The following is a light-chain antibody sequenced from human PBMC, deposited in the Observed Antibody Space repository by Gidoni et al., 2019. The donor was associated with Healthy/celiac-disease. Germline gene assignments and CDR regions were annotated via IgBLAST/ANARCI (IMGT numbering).Light chain of an antibody. V-gene: IGKV3-20*01. CDR1: QSVSSSY. CDR3: QQYGSSPRT. CDR2: GAS. J-gene: IGKJ1*01. Sequence: VLTQPPGTLSLSPGERATLSCRTSQSVSSSYLAWYQQKPGQAPRLLIYGASSRATGIPDRFSGSGSGTDFTLTISRLEPEDFAEYFCQQYGSSPRTFGQGTKVEIK.